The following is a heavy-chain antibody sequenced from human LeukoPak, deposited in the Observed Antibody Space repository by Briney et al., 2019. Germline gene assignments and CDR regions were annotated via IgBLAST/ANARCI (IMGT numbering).Heavy chain of an antibody. CDR3: AKDIPIRDGYSGPRRGLYYYYYGMDV. CDR2: ISWDGGST. CDR1: GFTFDDYA. Sequence: GGSLRLSCAASGFTFDDYAMHWVRQAPGKGLEWVSLISWDGGSTYYADSVKGRFTISRDNSKNSLYLQMNSLRAEDTALYYCAKDIPIRDGYSGPRRGLYYYYYGMDVWGQGTTVTVSS. D-gene: IGHD5-24*01. V-gene: IGHV3-43D*03. J-gene: IGHJ6*02.